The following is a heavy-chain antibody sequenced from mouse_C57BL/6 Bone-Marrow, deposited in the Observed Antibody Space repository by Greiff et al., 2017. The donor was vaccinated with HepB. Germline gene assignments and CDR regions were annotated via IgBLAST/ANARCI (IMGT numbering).Heavy chain of an antibody. CDR2: INPYNGGT. D-gene: IGHD1-1*01. J-gene: IGHJ3*01. CDR3: AREKGYYGSSSAWFAY. Sequence: VQLQQSGPVLVKPGASVKMSCKASGYTFTDYYMNWVKQSHGKSLEWIGVINPYNGGTSYNQKFKGKATLTVDKSSSTAYMELNSLTSEDSAVYYCAREKGYYGSSSAWFAYWGQGTLVTVSA. V-gene: IGHV1-19*01. CDR1: GYTFTDYY.